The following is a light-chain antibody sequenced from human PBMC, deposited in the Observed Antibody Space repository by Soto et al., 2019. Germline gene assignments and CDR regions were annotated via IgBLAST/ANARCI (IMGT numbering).Light chain of an antibody. Sequence: QSVLTQPPSGAGAPGQRVTISCTGSSSNIGAGYDVHWYQQLPGTAPKLFIYGNSNRPSGVPDRFSGSKSGTSASLAITGLQAEGEADYYCQSYDSSLSGYVVFGGGTKLTVL. J-gene: IGLJ2*01. CDR2: GNS. CDR1: SSNIGAGYD. CDR3: QSYDSSLSGYVV. V-gene: IGLV1-40*01.